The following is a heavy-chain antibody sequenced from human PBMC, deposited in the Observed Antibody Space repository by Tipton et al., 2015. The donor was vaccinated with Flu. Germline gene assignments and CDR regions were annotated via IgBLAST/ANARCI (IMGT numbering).Heavy chain of an antibody. CDR1: GDSIRSSY. V-gene: IGHV4-59*01. Sequence: TLSLTCTVSGDSIRSSYWSWIRQPPGKGLEWIGYIYYSGTTGYNPSLKSRVTISLDTPKNQFSLKLSSVTAADTAMYYCARARAPYYYYAMDLWGQGTSVTVSS. CDR3: ARARAPYYYYAMDL. CDR2: IYYSGTT. J-gene: IGHJ6*02.